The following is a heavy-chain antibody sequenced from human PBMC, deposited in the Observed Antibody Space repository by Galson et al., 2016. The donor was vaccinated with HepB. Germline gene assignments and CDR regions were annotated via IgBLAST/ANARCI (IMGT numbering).Heavy chain of an antibody. J-gene: IGHJ3*02. D-gene: IGHD6-19*01. Sequence: ETLSLTCTVSGGSISSYYWSWIRQPPGKGLEWIGYIYYSGSTNYNPSLKSRVTISVDTSKNQFSLKLSSVTAADTAVYYCARASPRDSSGWYPDAFGIWGQGTMVTVSS. CDR3: ARASPRDSSGWYPDAFGI. V-gene: IGHV4-59*01. CDR1: GGSISSYY. CDR2: IYYSGST.